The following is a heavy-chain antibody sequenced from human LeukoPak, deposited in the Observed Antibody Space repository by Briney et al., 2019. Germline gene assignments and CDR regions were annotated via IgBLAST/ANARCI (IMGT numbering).Heavy chain of an antibody. CDR1: GGTFSSYA. Sequence: GASVKVSCKASGGTFSSYAISWVRQAPGQGLEWMGGIIPIFGTANYAQKFQGRVTITTDESTSTAYMELSSLRSEDTAVDHCATGRYFDRAHDYWGQGTLVTVSS. V-gene: IGHV1-69*05. J-gene: IGHJ4*02. D-gene: IGHD3-9*01. CDR3: ATGRYFDRAHDY. CDR2: IIPIFGTA.